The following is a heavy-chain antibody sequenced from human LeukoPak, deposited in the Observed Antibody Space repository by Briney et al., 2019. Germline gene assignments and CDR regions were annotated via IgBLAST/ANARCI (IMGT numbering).Heavy chain of an antibody. Sequence: GGSLRLSCAASGFTFSSYAMTWVRQAPGKGLQWVSTISGSGVSPYYADSVSGRFTISRDNSKNTLYLQMNSLRADDTAVYYCAKLDDSSGDYYYWGQGTLVTVSS. V-gene: IGHV3-23*01. CDR1: GFTFSSYA. CDR2: ISGSGVSP. J-gene: IGHJ4*02. D-gene: IGHD3-22*01. CDR3: AKLDDSSGDYYY.